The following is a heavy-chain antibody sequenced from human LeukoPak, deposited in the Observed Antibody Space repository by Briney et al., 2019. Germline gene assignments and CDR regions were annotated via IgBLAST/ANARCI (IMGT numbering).Heavy chain of an antibody. Sequence: TGGSLRLSCAASGFTFSSYWMNWARQAPGKGLEWVASINHNGNVNYYVDSVKGRFTISRDNAKNSLYLQMNSLRAEDTAVYYCARDAVDTANAVWGQGTTVTVSS. CDR3: ARDAVDTANAV. D-gene: IGHD5-18*01. CDR1: GFTFSSYW. V-gene: IGHV3-7*01. J-gene: IGHJ6*02. CDR2: INHNGNVN.